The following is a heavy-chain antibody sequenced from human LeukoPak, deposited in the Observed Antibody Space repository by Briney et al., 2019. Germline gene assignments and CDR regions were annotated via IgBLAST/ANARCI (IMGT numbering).Heavy chain of an antibody. Sequence: SVKVSCKASGYTFTSYDLNWVGQATGQGLEWMGWMNPNSGNTGYAQKFQGRVTMTRNTSISTAYMEPSSLRSEDTAVYYCARVVGWTGYSSSWYSGYYYYMDVWGKGTTVTVSS. J-gene: IGHJ6*03. CDR1: GYTFTSYD. CDR2: MNPNSGNT. V-gene: IGHV1-8*01. D-gene: IGHD6-13*01. CDR3: ARVVGWTGYSSSWYSGYYYYMDV.